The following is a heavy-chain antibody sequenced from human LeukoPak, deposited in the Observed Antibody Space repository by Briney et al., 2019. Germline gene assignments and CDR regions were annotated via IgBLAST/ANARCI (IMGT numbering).Heavy chain of an antibody. J-gene: IGHJ3*02. CDR3: ARGGEPSYSSSWKVVAFDI. D-gene: IGHD6-13*01. CDR2: INPSGGST. Sequence: ASVKVSCKASGYTFTSYYMHWVRQAPGQGLEWMGIINPSGGSTSYAQKFQGRVTMTRDTSTSTVYMELSSLRSEDTAVYYCARGGEPSYSSSWKVVAFDIWGQGTMVTVSS. V-gene: IGHV1-46*01. CDR1: GYTFTSYY.